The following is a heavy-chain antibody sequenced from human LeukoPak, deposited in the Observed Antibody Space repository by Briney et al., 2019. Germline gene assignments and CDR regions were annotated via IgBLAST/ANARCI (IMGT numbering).Heavy chain of an antibody. Sequence: SETLSLTCTVSGGSISSGDYYWSWIRQPPGKGLEWIGYIYYSGSTYYNPSLKSRVTISVDTSKNQFSLKLSSVTAADTAVYYCARDGWLLAFDLWGRGTLVTVSS. J-gene: IGHJ2*01. V-gene: IGHV4-30-4*01. D-gene: IGHD3-22*01. CDR1: GGSISSGDYY. CDR2: IYYSGST. CDR3: ARDGWLLAFDL.